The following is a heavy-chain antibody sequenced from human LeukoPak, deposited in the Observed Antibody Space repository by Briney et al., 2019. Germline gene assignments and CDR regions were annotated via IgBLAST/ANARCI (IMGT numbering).Heavy chain of an antibody. CDR1: GGSISSYY. CDR2: IYTSGST. D-gene: IGHD3-3*01. Sequence: PSETLSLTCTVSGGSISSYYWSWIRQPAGKGLEWIGRIYTSGSTNYNPSLKSRVTMSVDTSKNQFSPKLSSVTAADTAVYYCARVLRLGINYYFDYWGQGTLVTVSS. J-gene: IGHJ4*02. CDR3: ARVLRLGINYYFDY. V-gene: IGHV4-4*07.